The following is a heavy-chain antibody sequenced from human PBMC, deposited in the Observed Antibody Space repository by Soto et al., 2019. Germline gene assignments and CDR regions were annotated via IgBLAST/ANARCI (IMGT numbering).Heavy chain of an antibody. J-gene: IGHJ5*02. CDR2: IYYSGST. D-gene: IGHD2-2*01. CDR3: ARVRCCSSTSWYAGWFDP. CDR1: GGSISSGDYY. Sequence: QVQLQESGPGLVKPSQTLSLTCTVSGGSISSGDYYWSWIRQPPGKCLEWIGYIYYSGSTYYNPSLKSRVTISVDTSKNQCSLKLSSVTAADPAVYYCARVRCCSSTSWYAGWFDPCGQGTLVTVSS. V-gene: IGHV4-30-4*01.